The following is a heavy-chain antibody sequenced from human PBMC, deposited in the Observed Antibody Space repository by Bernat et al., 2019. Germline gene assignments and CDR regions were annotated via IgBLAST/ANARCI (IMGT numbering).Heavy chain of an antibody. V-gene: IGHV3-33*08. D-gene: IGHD6-19*01. Sequence: VQLVESGGDLVKPGGSLRLSCAASGITVSDAWMSWVRQAPGKGLEWVAVIWYDGSNKYYADSVKGRFTISRDNSKNTLYLQMNSLRAEDTAVYYCARDFYQCPAGTTTYFDYWGQGTLVTVSS. CDR1: GITVSDAW. CDR3: ARDFYQCPAGTTTYFDY. J-gene: IGHJ4*02. CDR2: IWYDGSNK.